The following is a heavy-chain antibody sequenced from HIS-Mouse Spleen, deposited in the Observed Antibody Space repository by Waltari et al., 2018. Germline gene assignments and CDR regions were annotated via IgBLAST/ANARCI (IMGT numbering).Heavy chain of an antibody. CDR2: ISSSSSYI. CDR1: GFTFSSYS. D-gene: IGHD5-18*01. J-gene: IGHJ4*02. CDR3: ASNLGSDSYGRGDY. V-gene: IGHV3-21*01. Sequence: EVQLVESGGGLVKPGGSLRLSCAASGFTFSSYSMNWVRQAPGKGLGVVSSISSSSSYIYYADSVKGRFTSSRDNAKNSLYLQMNSLRAEDTAVYYCASNLGSDSYGRGDYWGQGTLVTVSS.